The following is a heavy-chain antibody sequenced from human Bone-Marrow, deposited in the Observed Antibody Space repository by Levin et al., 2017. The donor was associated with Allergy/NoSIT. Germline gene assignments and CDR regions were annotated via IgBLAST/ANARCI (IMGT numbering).Heavy chain of an antibody. V-gene: IGHV3-30-3*02. CDR3: AKDNEFAAVVFFNWFGP. J-gene: IGHJ5*02. CDR2: ISYEGSNK. D-gene: IGHD1-1*01. CDR1: GFTFENYA. Sequence: LSLTCAASGFTFENYAMHWVRQAPGKGLEWVGVISYEGSNKYHADFVKGRFTISRDNSKNTLYLHMNSLRPDDTATYYCAKDNEFAAVVFFNWFGPWGQGTLVTVSS.